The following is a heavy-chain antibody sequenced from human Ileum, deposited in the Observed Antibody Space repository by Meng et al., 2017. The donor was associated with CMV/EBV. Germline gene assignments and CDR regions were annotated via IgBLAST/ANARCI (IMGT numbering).Heavy chain of an antibody. CDR1: GDPISSGSHS. CDR2: MYFSGIA. D-gene: IGHD1-26*01. J-gene: IGHJ4*02. Sequence: QRQLQESGPGLGKPAETLSLTCTASGDPISSGSHSWAWFRQPPGKRLEWIGSMYFSGIADYNPSLKSRVTISLHATQKQFSLRLTSVTAADSAVYFCARDLTNKWFYYWGQGTLVTVFS. CDR3: ARDLTNKWFYY. V-gene: IGHV4-39*07.